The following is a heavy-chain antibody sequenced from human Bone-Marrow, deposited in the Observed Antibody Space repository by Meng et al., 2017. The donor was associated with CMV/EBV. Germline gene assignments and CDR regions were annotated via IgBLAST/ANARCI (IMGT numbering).Heavy chain of an antibody. CDR3: AKRIAVADSTYYFDY. D-gene: IGHD6-19*01. V-gene: IGHV3-23*01. CDR2: ITGGGGTT. CDR1: GLTFSISA. Sequence: SGLTFSISAMAWVRQARGEGLEWVSAITGGGGTTYYTDSVKGRFTVSRDNSKNTLYLQMNSLRAEDTAVYYCAKRIAVADSTYYFDYWGQGTLVTVSS. J-gene: IGHJ4*02.